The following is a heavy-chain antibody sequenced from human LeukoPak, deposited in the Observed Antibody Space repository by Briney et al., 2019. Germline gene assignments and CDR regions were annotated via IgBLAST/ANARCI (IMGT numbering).Heavy chain of an antibody. CDR3: ARLMWSPGPDNYYFDY. CDR1: GGSISSGGYS. V-gene: IGHV4-30-2*01. CDR2: IYHSGST. Sequence: SQTLSLTCAVSGGSISSGGYSWSWIRQPPGKGLEWIGYIYHSGSTYYNPSLKSRVTISVDRSKNQFSLKLSSVTAADTAVYYCARLMWSPGPDNYYFDYWGQGTLVTVSS. D-gene: IGHD1-20*01. J-gene: IGHJ4*02.